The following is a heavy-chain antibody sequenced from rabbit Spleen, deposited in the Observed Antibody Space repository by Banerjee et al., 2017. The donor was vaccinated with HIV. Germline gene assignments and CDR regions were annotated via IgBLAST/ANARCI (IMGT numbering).Heavy chain of an antibody. D-gene: IGHD6-1*01. CDR2: IAGSSGST. CDR1: GFSFSSSDY. Sequence: QSLEESGGDLVKPGASLTLTCTASGFSFSSSDYMCWVRQAPGKGLEWISCIAGSSGSTAYASWAKGRFTISTASATTVTLQMTSLTAADTATYFCARSTSAAYDLWGQGTLVTVS. CDR3: ARSTSAAYDL. V-gene: IGHV1S40*01. J-gene: IGHJ3*01.